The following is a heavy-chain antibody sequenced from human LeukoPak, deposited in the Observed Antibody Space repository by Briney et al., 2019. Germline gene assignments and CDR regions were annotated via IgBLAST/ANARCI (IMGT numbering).Heavy chain of an antibody. D-gene: IGHD3-10*01. CDR3: ARDNFGSLDF. V-gene: IGHV4-59*02. Sequence: PSETLSLTCSVSGDSVSNYGRSWVRQPPGKGLDWIGYVYASGINSDNQNPALKSRVTISVDTWRSQFSLRLNSVTAADTAIYYCARDNFGSLDFWGQRALVTVSS. CDR1: GDSVSNYG. CDR2: VYASGINSD. J-gene: IGHJ4*02.